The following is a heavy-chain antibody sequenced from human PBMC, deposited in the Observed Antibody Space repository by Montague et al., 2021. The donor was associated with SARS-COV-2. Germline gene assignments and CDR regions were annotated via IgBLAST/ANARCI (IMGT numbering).Heavy chain of an antibody. D-gene: IGHD3-10*01. Sequence: KKNSGSTNYNPSLKSRVTISVDTSKNQFSLKLSSVTAADTTVYYCARGRRILLWFGELFPGGDYYGMDVWGQGTTVNV. V-gene: IGHV4-34*01. CDR3: ARGRRILLWFGELFPGGDYYGMDV. J-gene: IGHJ6*02. CDR2: KKNSGST.